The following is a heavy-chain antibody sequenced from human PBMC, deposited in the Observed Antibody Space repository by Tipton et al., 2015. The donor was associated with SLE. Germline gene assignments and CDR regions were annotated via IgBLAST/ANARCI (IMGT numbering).Heavy chain of an antibody. CDR1: GGSFSGYY. J-gene: IGHJ4*02. D-gene: IGHD1-26*01. V-gene: IGHV4-34*01. Sequence: GSLRLSCAVYGGSFSGYYWSWIRQPPGKGLEWIGSIYYSGSTYYNPSLKSRVTISVDTSKNQFSLKLSSVTAADTAVYYCARDRETAWELAHFDYWGQGTLVTVSS. CDR3: ARDRETAWELAHFDY. CDR2: IYYSGST.